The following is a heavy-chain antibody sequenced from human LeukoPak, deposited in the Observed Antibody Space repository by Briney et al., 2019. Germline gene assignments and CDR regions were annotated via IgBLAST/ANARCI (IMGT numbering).Heavy chain of an antibody. J-gene: IGHJ3*02. Sequence: PGGSLRLSCAASGFTFSSYSRNGERHAPGEGLEWVSSISSSSSYIYYADSVKGRFTISRDNAKNSLYLQMNSLRAEDTAVYYCARDSNPYCSGGSCTAFDIWGQGTMVTVS. D-gene: IGHD2-15*01. CDR3: ARDSNPYCSGGSCTAFDI. CDR1: GFTFSSYS. CDR2: ISSSSSYI. V-gene: IGHV3-21*01.